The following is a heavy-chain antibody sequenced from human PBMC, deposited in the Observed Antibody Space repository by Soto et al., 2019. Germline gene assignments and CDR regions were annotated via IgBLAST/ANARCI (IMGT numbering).Heavy chain of an antibody. CDR3: ARSNIVFLLQAEDGIQDVRSVSAFLLNRSSDL. Sequence: NGLEWVATIKQDGSEKYYVDSVKGRFTISRDNAKNSLYLQLNSLRAEETAVYYCARSNIVFLLQAEDGIQDVRSVSAFLLNRSSDL. CDR2: IKQDGSEK. V-gene: IGHV3-7*04. J-gene: IGHJ2*01. D-gene: IGHD2-15*01.